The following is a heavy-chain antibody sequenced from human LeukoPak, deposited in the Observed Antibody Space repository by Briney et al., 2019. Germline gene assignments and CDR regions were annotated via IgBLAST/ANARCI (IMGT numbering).Heavy chain of an antibody. CDR1: GGSISSYY. D-gene: IGHD3-16*01. Sequence: PSETLSLTCTVSGGSISSYYWSWIRQPPGKGLEWIGYIYYSGSTNYNPSLKSRVTISVDTSKNQLSLKLSSVTAADTAVYYWGRDAGGGSFDYWGQGTLVTVSS. CDR3: GRDAGGGSFDY. J-gene: IGHJ4*02. V-gene: IGHV4-59*01. CDR2: IYYSGST.